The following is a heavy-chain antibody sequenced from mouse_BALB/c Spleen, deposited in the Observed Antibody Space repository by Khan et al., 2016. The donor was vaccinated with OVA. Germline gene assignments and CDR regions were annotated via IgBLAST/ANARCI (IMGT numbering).Heavy chain of an antibody. Sequence: QVQLQQSGPELVKPGASVKMSCKASGFTFINYYIHWVKQRPGQGLEWIGWIYPGDGRTKYNEKFKGKTTLPTEKSSSTTYTLLHSLTTEDSAIYVCAIRYYGGFLYFDVWGAGTTVTVAS. CDR2: IYPGDGRT. V-gene: IGHV1S56*01. J-gene: IGHJ1*01. CDR1: GFTFINYY. D-gene: IGHD1-1*02. CDR3: AIRYYGGFLYFDV.